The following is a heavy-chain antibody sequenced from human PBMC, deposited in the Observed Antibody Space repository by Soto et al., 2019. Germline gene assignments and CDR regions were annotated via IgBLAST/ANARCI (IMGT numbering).Heavy chain of an antibody. CDR1: GYSFTSYW. D-gene: IGHD6-13*01. Sequence: PGESLKISCKGSGYSFTSYWISWVRQMPGKGLEWMGRIDPSDSYTNYSPSFQGHVTISADKSISTAYLQWSSLKASDTTMYFCARHESRIAAEGYYYYGMDVWGQGTTVTVSS. CDR2: IDPSDSYT. V-gene: IGHV5-10-1*01. J-gene: IGHJ6*02. CDR3: ARHESRIAAEGYYYYGMDV.